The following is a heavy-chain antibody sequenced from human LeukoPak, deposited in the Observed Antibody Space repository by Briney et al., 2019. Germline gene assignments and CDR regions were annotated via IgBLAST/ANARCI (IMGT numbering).Heavy chain of an antibody. V-gene: IGHV3-30*18. Sequence: GGSLRLSCAASVFTFSSYGMHLVRQAPGKGLEWVAVISYDGSNKYYADSVKGRFTISRDNSKNTLYLQMNSLRAEDTAVYYCAKDRNYDFWSGYLPLDYWGQGTLVTVSS. CDR2: ISYDGSNK. J-gene: IGHJ4*02. CDR3: AKDRNYDFWSGYLPLDY. D-gene: IGHD3-3*01. CDR1: VFTFSSYG.